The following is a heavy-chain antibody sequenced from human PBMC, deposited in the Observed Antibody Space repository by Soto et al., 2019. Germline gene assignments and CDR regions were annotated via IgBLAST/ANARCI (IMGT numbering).Heavy chain of an antibody. CDR1: GFTFSSYS. Sequence: GGSLRLSCAASGFTFSSYSMNWVRQAPGKGLEWVSSISSSSSYIYYADSLKGRLTISRDNAKNSLYLQMNSLRAEDTAVYYCARDSFAYNWNDSYFDYWGQGTLVTVSS. CDR2: ISSSSSYI. J-gene: IGHJ4*02. V-gene: IGHV3-21*01. CDR3: ARDSFAYNWNDSYFDY. D-gene: IGHD1-1*01.